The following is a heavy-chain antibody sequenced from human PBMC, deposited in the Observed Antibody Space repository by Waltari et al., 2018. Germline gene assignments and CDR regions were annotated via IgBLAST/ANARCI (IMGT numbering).Heavy chain of an antibody. CDR3: ARPVRVAAAGRFRSDWFDP. J-gene: IGHJ5*02. Sequence: QLQLQESGPGLVKHSETLSLTCTVSGGSISSSSYYWGRNRQPPGTGLEWIGCIYYSGSTYYNPSLKSRVTISVDTSKNQFSLKLSSVTAADTAVYYCARPVRVAAAGRFRSDWFDPWGQGTLVTVSS. V-gene: IGHV4-39*01. CDR1: GGSISSSSYY. D-gene: IGHD6-13*01. CDR2: IYYSGST.